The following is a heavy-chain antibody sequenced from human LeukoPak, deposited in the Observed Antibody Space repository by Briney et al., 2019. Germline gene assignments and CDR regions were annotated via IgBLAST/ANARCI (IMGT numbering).Heavy chain of an antibody. V-gene: IGHV4-34*01. D-gene: IGHD2-2*01. CDR3: ARSPVSAYPIDY. Sequence: PSETLSLTCAVYGGSFSGYYWSWIRQPPGKGLEWIGEINHSGSTNYNPSLKSRVSVSVDTSKNQFSLKMSSVTAADTAIYYCARSPVSAYPIDYWGQGALVTVSS. CDR1: GGSFSGYY. J-gene: IGHJ4*02. CDR2: INHSGST.